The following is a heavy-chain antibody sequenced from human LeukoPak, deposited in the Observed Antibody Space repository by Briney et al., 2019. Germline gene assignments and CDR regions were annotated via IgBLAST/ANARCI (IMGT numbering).Heavy chain of an antibody. CDR3: TTDSLLRYFDWLSAGGN. Sequence: GGSLRLSCAASGFTFSNAWMSWVRQAPGKGLEWVGRIKSKTDGGTTDYAAPVKGRFTISRDDSKNTLYLQMNSLKTEDTAVYYCTTDSLLRYFDWLSAGGNWGQGTLVTVSS. V-gene: IGHV3-15*01. J-gene: IGHJ4*02. CDR2: IKSKTDGGTT. CDR1: GFTFSNAW. D-gene: IGHD3-9*01.